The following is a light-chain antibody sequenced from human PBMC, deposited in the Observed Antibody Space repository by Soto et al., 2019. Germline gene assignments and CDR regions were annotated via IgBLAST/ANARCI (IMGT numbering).Light chain of an antibody. CDR1: QSVNSXX. J-gene: IGKJ2*01. CDR3: QQYGTSLYT. V-gene: IGKV3-20*01. Sequence: EIVMTQSPGTLSLSPGERATLSCRASQSVNSXXLAWYQHKPGQAPRLLIYGASSRATGIPDRFSGSGSGTDFTLTISRXEPEDFALYYCQQYGTSLYTFGQGTKLEIK. CDR2: GAS.